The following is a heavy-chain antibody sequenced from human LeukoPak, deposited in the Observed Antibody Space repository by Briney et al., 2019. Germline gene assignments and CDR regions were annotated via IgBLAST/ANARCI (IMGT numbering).Heavy chain of an antibody. J-gene: IGHJ4*02. CDR2: IGAGDKYT. CDR3: ARDWGSGWFPNY. CDR1: GFTLRNYA. V-gene: IGHV3-21*01. D-gene: IGHD6-13*01. Sequence: GGSLRLSCAASGFTLRNYAMSWVRQAPGKGLEWVSSIGAGDKYTYYADSVKGRFTISRDNAKNSLYLQMNSLRADDTAVYYCARDWGSGWFPNYWGQGTLVTVSS.